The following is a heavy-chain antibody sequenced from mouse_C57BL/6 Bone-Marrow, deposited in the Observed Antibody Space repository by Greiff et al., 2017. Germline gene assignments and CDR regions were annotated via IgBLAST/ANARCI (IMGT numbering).Heavy chain of an antibody. Sequence: QVQLQQSGAELAKPGASVKLSCKASGYNFPESTIHWVKQRSGQGLEWIGWFYTGSGSIKYNEKLQDKDTLSADNSSSTVYMELSRLTSADSAVYFCARHERQLRLWGYYSMHYWGLSTSVTVSS. CDR1: GYNFPEST. CDR3: ARHERQLRLWGYYSMHY. CDR2: FYTGSGSI. J-gene: IGHJ4*01. V-gene: IGHV1-62-2*01. D-gene: IGHD3-2*02.